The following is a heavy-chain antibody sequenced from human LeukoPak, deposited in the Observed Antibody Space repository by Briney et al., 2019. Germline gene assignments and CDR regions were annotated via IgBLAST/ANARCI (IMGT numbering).Heavy chain of an antibody. V-gene: IGHV4-34*01. CDR1: GGSISTYY. CDR2: INHSGST. CDR3: ARVRIAAAGTPVGPFDY. Sequence: PSETLSLTCTVSGGSISTYYWSWIRQPPGKGLEWIGEINHSGSTNYNPSLKSRVTISVDTSKNQFSLKLSSVTAADTAVYYCARVRIAAAGTPVGPFDYWGQGTLVTVSS. D-gene: IGHD6-13*01. J-gene: IGHJ4*02.